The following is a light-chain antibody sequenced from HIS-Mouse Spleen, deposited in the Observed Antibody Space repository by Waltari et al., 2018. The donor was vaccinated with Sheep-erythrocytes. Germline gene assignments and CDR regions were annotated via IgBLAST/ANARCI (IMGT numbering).Light chain of an antibody. CDR3: CSYAGSYTLV. J-gene: IGLJ3*02. V-gene: IGLV2-11*01. Sequence: QSALTQPRSVSGSPGQSVTISCTGTSSDVGGYNYVSWYQPHPGKAPILMIYDVSKRPSGVPDRFSGSQSGNTASLTLSGLQAEDEADYYCCSYAGSYTLVFGGGTKLTVL. CDR1: SSDVGGYNY. CDR2: DVS.